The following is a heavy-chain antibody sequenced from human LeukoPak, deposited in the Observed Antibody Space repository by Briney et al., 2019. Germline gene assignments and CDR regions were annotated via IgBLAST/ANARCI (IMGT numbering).Heavy chain of an antibody. Sequence: SETLSLTCAVYGGSFSGYYWSWIRQPPGKGLEWIGEINHSGSTNYNPSLKSRVTISVDTSKNQFSLKLSSVTAADTAVYYCASHSRSAFDIWGQGTMVTVSS. CDR1: GGSFSGYY. V-gene: IGHV4-34*01. CDR3: ASHSRSAFDI. CDR2: INHSGST. J-gene: IGHJ3*02.